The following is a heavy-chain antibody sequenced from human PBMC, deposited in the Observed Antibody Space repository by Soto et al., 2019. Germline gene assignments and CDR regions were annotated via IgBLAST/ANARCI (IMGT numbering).Heavy chain of an antibody. CDR1: GGSISSYY. CDR2: IYYSGST. V-gene: IGHV4-39*01. J-gene: IGHJ5*02. CDR3: GRRRYNWNDDSSTWFDP. D-gene: IGHD1-1*01. Sequence: PSETLSLTCTVSGGSISSYYWSWIRQPPGKGLEWIGSIYYSGSTYYNPSLKSRVTISVDTSKNQFSLKLSSVTAADTAVYYCGRRRYNWNDDSSTWFDPWGQGTLVTVSS.